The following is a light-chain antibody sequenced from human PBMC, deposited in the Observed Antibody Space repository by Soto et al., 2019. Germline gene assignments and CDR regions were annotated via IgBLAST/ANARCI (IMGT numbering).Light chain of an antibody. V-gene: IGKV1-5*01. Sequence: DIQITQSPSTVSSSVGDRVTITCRASQNINSWLAWYQQKPGSAPKVLIYDASSLESGVPSRFSGSRSETEFTLTISSLQPDDFATYYCQQYDTYWTFGQGTKVDIK. CDR3: QQYDTYWT. CDR2: DAS. CDR1: QNINSW. J-gene: IGKJ1*01.